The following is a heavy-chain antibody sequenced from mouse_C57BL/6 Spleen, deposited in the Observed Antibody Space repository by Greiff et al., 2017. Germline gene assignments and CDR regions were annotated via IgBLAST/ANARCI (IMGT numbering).Heavy chain of an antibody. V-gene: IGHV1-26*01. CDR3: ASTPYYGSSLYYFDY. CDR2: INPNNGGT. CDR1: GYTFTDYY. Sequence: DVLLQESGPELVKPGASVKISCKASGYTFTDYYMNWVKQSHGKSLEWIGDINPNNGGTSYNQKFKGKATLTVDKSSSTAYMELRSLTSEDSAVYYCASTPYYGSSLYYFDYWGQGTTLTVSS. J-gene: IGHJ2*01. D-gene: IGHD1-1*01.